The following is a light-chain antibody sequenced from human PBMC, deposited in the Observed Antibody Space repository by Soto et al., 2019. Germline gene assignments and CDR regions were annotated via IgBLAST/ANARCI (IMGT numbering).Light chain of an antibody. CDR3: QAWDSSTVV. CDR2: QDS. Sequence: SSELTQPPSVSVSPGQTASITCSGDKLGAKYVCWYQQKPGQSPVLVIYQDSKRPSGIPERFSGSNSGNTATLTISGTQAMDEADYYCQAWDSSTVVFGGGTKLTVL. V-gene: IGLV3-1*01. CDR1: KLGAKY. J-gene: IGLJ2*01.